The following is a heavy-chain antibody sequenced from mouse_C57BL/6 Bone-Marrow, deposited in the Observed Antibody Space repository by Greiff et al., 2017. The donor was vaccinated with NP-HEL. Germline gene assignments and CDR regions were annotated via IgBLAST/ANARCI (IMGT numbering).Heavy chain of an antibody. CDR3: ARNPSYYYGSSPYAMDY. CDR2: IWTGGGT. V-gene: IGHV2-9-1*01. D-gene: IGHD1-1*01. CDR1: GFSLTSYA. J-gene: IGHJ4*01. Sequence: VKLVESGPGLVAPSQSLSITCTVSGFSLTSYAISWVRQPPGKGLAWLGVIWTGGGTNYNSALKSRLSISKDNSKSQVFLKMNSLQTDDTARYYCARNPSYYYGSSPYAMDYWGQGTSVTVSS.